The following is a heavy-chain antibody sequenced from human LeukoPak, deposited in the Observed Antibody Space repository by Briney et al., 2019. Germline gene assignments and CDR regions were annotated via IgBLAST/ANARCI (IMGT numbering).Heavy chain of an antibody. Sequence: WASVKVSCKASGYTFTSYGISWVRQAPGQGLEWMGWISAYNGNTNYAQKLQGRVTMTTDTSTSTAYMELRSLRSDDTAVYYCARADEYSGSYLYLDYWGQGTLVTVSS. CDR3: ARADEYSGSYLYLDY. D-gene: IGHD6-6*01. CDR1: GYTFTSYG. CDR2: ISAYNGNT. V-gene: IGHV1-18*01. J-gene: IGHJ4*02.